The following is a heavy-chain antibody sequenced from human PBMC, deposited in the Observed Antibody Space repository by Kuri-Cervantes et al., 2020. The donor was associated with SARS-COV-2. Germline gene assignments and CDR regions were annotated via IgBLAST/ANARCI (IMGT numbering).Heavy chain of an antibody. CDR1: GGSFRGYY. V-gene: IGHV4-34*01. CDR3: ARGRYCSSTSCYPYYYYYYYMDV. D-gene: IGHD2-2*01. CDR2: INHSGST. J-gene: IGHJ6*03. Sequence: ESLKISCAVYGGSFRGYYWSWIRQPPGKGLEWIGEINHSGSTNYNPSLKSRVTISVDTSKNQFSLKLSSVTAADTAVYYCARGRYCSSTSCYPYYYYYYYMDVWGKGTTVTVSS.